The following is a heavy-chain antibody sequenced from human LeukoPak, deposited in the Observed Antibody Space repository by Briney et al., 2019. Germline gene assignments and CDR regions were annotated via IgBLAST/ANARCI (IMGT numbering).Heavy chain of an antibody. Sequence: SGTLSLTCTVSGGSISSYYWSWIRQPPGKGLEWIGYIYYSGSTNYNPSLKSRVTISVDTSKNQFSLKLSSVTAADTAVYYCARDYPVGYYYGMDVWGQGTTVTVSS. V-gene: IGHV4-59*13. CDR2: IYYSGST. D-gene: IGHD3-10*01. CDR1: GGSISSYY. J-gene: IGHJ6*02. CDR3: ARDYPVGYYYGMDV.